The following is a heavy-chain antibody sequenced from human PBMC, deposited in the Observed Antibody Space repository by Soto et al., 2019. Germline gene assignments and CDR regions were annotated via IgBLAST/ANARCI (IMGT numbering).Heavy chain of an antibody. Sequence: GGSLRLSCAASGFTFSSYAMSWVRQAPGKGLEWVSAISGSGGSTYYADSVKGRFTISRDNSKNTLYLQMNSLRAEDTAVYYCAKDGIFGTEGDLYFDYWGQGTLVTVSS. D-gene: IGHD3-3*01. CDR2: ISGSGGST. V-gene: IGHV3-23*01. CDR1: GFTFSSYA. CDR3: AKDGIFGTEGDLYFDY. J-gene: IGHJ4*02.